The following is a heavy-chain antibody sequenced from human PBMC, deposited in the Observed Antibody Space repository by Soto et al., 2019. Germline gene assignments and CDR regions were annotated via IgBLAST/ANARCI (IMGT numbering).Heavy chain of an antibody. CDR2: ISSSGSST. J-gene: IGHJ6*02. CDR1: GFTFSTFA. CDR3: AKVRDGYKNGLDV. Sequence: EVQLLESGGGLVQPGGSLRLSCAASGFTFSTFAMTWVRQAPGKGLEWVSSISSSGSSTYYADSMRGRFTTSRDNSKITLYLQMNSLRAEDTAVYYCAKVRDGYKNGLDVWGQGTTVTVSS. D-gene: IGHD5-12*01. V-gene: IGHV3-23*01.